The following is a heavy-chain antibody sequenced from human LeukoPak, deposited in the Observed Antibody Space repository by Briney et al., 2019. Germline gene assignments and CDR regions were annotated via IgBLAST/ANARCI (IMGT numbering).Heavy chain of an antibody. Sequence: PGGSLRLSCAASGFTFSSYWMHWVRQAPGKGLEWVGFIRSKAYGGTTEYAASVKGRFTISRDDSKSIAYLQMNSLKTEDTAVYYCTRDEQLVDYWGQGTLVTVSS. V-gene: IGHV3-49*04. CDR2: IRSKAYGGTT. CDR1: GFTFSSYW. J-gene: IGHJ4*02. CDR3: TRDEQLVDY. D-gene: IGHD6-13*01.